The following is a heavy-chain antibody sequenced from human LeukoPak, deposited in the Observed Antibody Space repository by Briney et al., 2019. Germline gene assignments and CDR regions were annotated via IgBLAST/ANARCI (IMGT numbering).Heavy chain of an antibody. V-gene: IGHV3-23*01. CDR3: AKGSNILTGYGDY. CDR2: ISGSGGRT. Sequence: SGGSLRLSCAASGLTFSSYGMSWVRQAPAKGLEWVSVISGSGGRTYYADSVKGRFTISRDNSKNTLYLQMNSLRAEDTAVYYCAKGSNILTGYGDYWGQGTLVTVSS. D-gene: IGHD3-9*01. J-gene: IGHJ4*02. CDR1: GLTFSSYG.